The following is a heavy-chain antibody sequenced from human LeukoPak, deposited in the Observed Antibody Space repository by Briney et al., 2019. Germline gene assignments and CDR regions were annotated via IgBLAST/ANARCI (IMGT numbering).Heavy chain of an antibody. CDR3: ARIRPDDAFDI. V-gene: IGHV4-61*08. J-gene: IGHJ3*02. CDR2: MYYSGST. Sequence: SETLSLTCAVSGGSISSSGYSWSRIRQPPGKGLEWIGYMYYSGSTNYNPSLKSRVTISVDTSKNQFSLKLSSVTAADTAVYYCARIRPDDAFDIWGQGTMVTVSS. CDR1: GGSISSSGYS.